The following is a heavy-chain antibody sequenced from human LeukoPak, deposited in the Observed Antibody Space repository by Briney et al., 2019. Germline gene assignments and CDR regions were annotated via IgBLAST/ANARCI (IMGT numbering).Heavy chain of an antibody. V-gene: IGHV3-21*01. Sequence: GGSLRLSCAASGFTFSSYSMNWVRHAPGKGLELVSSISSSSSYIYYADSVKGRFTISRDNAKNSLYLQMNSLRAEDTAVYYCAREGGYSGYDEYYFDYWGQGTLVTVSS. J-gene: IGHJ4*02. CDR3: AREGGYSGYDEYYFDY. D-gene: IGHD5-12*01. CDR2: ISSSSSYI. CDR1: GFTFSSYS.